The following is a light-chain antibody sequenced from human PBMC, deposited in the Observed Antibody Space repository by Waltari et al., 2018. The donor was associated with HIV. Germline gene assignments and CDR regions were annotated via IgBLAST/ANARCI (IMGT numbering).Light chain of an antibody. CDR3: QQDVDTRPRT. J-gene: IGKJ4*01. CDR2: WAS. V-gene: IGKV4-1*01. Sequence: DIVLTQSPDSLAVSLGERATITCKASQSVFHMSDNRNYLAWYQQKPGQPPKLLLHWASSRASGVPDRFSGSGSGTDFTLTITSLQAEDVAVYYCQQDVDTRPRTFGGGTRVDIK. CDR1: QSVFHMSDNRNY.